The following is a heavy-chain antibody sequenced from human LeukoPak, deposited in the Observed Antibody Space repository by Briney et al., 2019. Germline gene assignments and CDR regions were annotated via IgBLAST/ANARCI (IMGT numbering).Heavy chain of an antibody. CDR3: ARDRLQSYYFDY. J-gene: IGHJ4*02. V-gene: IGHV3-23*01. CDR1: GFTFSGSA. Sequence: PGGSLKLSCAASGFTFSGSAMHWVRQAPGKGLEWVSAISGSGDSTYYADSVKGRFTISRDNSKNTLYLQMNSLRAEDTAVYYCARDRLQSYYFDYWGQGTLVTVSS. CDR2: ISGSGDST.